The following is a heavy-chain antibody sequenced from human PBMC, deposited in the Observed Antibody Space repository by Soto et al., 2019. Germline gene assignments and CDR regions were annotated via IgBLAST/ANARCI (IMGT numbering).Heavy chain of an antibody. D-gene: IGHD3-3*02. CDR3: ARFNIFGADHSPHYYYGLDV. Sequence: QVQLVQSGAEVKNPGASVKVSCEASGYRFTTYGISWLRQAPGQGLEWMGWISGYNGDTDYAQKFQGRVTVTTDRSTGTAYMEVKSLRSDDTAVSYCARFNIFGADHSPHYYYGLDVWGQGTTVTVSS. CDR1: GYRFTTYG. V-gene: IGHV1-18*01. J-gene: IGHJ6*02. CDR2: ISGYNGDT.